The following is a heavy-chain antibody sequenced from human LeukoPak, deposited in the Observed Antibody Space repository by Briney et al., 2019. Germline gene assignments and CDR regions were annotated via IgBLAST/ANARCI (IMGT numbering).Heavy chain of an antibody. Sequence: PSETLSLTCSVSGDSVSRSDSYWDWIRQPPGKGLEWIGTIYYSGRTYYSPSLKSRVTMSVDPSNNQFSLNLRSVTAADTALYYCARRRYYDGSGYLEWGQCTLLSVSS. V-gene: IGHV4-39*01. J-gene: IGHJ1*01. D-gene: IGHD3-22*01. CDR1: GDSVSRSDSY. CDR3: ARRRYYDGSGYLE. CDR2: IYYSGRT.